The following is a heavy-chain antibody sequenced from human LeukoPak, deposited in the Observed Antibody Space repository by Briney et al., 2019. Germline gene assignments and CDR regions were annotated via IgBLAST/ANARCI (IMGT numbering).Heavy chain of an antibody. V-gene: IGHV3-23*01. J-gene: IGHJ3*02. Sequence: GGSLRLSCAASGFTFSSYAMGWVRQAPGKGLEWVSGTSGSGGSTYYADSVKGRFTISRDNSKNTLYLQMSSLRAEDTAVYYCAKGGSYSPSLDAFDIWGRGTMVTVSS. CDR1: GFTFSSYA. CDR3: AKGGSYSPSLDAFDI. CDR2: TSGSGGST. D-gene: IGHD4-11*01.